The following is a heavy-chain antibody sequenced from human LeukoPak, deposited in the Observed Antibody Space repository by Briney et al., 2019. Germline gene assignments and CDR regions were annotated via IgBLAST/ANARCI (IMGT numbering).Heavy chain of an antibody. Sequence: GGSLRLSCAASGFTFSSYAMSWVRQAPGKGLEWVSAISGSGGSTYYADSVKGRFTISRDNSKNTLYLQMNSLRAEDTAVYYCARGSGYSYGFPDYWGQGTLVTVSS. D-gene: IGHD5-18*01. V-gene: IGHV3-23*01. J-gene: IGHJ4*02. CDR3: ARGSGYSYGFPDY. CDR2: ISGSGGST. CDR1: GFTFSSYA.